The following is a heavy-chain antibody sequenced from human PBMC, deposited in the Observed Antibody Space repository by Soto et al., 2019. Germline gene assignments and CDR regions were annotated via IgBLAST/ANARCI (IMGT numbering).Heavy chain of an antibody. V-gene: IGHV1-3*01. CDR1: GYTFTSYA. CDR2: INAGNGNT. D-gene: IGHD3-3*01. Sequence: ASVKVSCKASGYTFTSYAMHWVRQAPGQRLKWMGWINAGNGNTKYSQKFQGRVTITRDTSASTAYMELSSLRSEDTAVYYCARVSLLRFLEWKKLFDYWGQGTLVTVSS. CDR3: ARVSLLRFLEWKKLFDY. J-gene: IGHJ4*02.